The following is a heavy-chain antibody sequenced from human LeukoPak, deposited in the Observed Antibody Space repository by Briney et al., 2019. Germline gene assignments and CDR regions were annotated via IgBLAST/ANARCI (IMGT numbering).Heavy chain of an antibody. Sequence: GGSLRLSCAASGLTFSRNSMNWVRQAPGKGLEWVSSISTSSSYIYYADSVKGRFTISRDNARNSLYLQMNSLRAEDTAVFYCARGAEGVAATDSNFDYWGQGTLVTVSS. J-gene: IGHJ4*02. CDR3: ARGAEGVAATDSNFDY. CDR1: GLTFSRNS. CDR2: ISTSSSYI. D-gene: IGHD6-13*01. V-gene: IGHV3-21*01.